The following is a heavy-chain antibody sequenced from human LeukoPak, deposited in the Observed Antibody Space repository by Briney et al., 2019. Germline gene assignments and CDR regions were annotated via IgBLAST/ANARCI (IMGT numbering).Heavy chain of an antibody. CDR2: ISSSSSYT. D-gene: IGHD3-22*01. J-gene: IGHJ6*02. CDR3: ARDPENLYDSSGYYFCYYYGMDV. V-gene: IGHV3-11*06. Sequence: GGSLRLSCAASGFTFSDYYMSWIRQAPGKGLEWVSYISSSSSYTNYADSVKGRFTISRDNAKNSLYLQMNSQRAEDTAVYYCARDPENLYDSSGYYFCYYYGMDVWGQGTTVTVSS. CDR1: GFTFSDYY.